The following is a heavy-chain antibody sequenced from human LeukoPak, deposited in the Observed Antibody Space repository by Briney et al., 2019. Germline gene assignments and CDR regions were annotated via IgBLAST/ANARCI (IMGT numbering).Heavy chain of an antibody. CDR1: GLTFSRYS. CDR2: ISSSGSTI. Sequence: GGSLRLSCAASGLTFSRYSMLWVRQAPGKGLQWVSYISSSGSTIYYADPVQGRFTTSRDNARNALFLQMSNLGVDDTAVYYCARGSFHYYPFFWGQGTLVTVSS. D-gene: IGHD3-10*01. J-gene: IGHJ4*02. V-gene: IGHV3-48*01. CDR3: ARGSFHYYPFF.